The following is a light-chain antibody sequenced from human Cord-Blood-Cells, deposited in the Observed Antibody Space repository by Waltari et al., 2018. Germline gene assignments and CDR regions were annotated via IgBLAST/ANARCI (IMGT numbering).Light chain of an antibody. CDR3: QSADSSGTYV. CDR2: KDS. Sequence: SYELTQPPSVSVSPGQTARITCSGDALPKQYAYWYQQKPGQAPVLVIYKDSARPSGIPERFYGSSSGTTVTLTISGGQAEDEADYYCQSADSSGTYVFGTGTKVTVL. V-gene: IGLV3-25*03. CDR1: ALPKQY. J-gene: IGLJ1*01.